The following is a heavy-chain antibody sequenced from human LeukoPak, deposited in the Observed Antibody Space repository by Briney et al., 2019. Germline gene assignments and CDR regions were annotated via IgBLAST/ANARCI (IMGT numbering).Heavy chain of an antibody. CDR1: GGSFSNYY. J-gene: IGHJ6*03. D-gene: IGHD6-19*01. CDR3: ARGPRYSSGWYPYYYYYMDV. CDR2: INHSGST. Sequence: PSETLSLTCAVYGGSFSNYYWSWIRQTPGKGLEWIGEINHSGSTNYNPSLKSRVAISVDTSKNQFSLKLSSVTAADTAVYYCARGPRYSSGWYPYYYYYMDVWGKGTTVTVSS. V-gene: IGHV4-34*01.